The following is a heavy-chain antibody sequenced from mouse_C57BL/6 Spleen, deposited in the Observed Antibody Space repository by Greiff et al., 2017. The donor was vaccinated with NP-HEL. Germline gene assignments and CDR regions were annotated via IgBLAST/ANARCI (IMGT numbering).Heavy chain of an antibody. D-gene: IGHD1-1*01. CDR2: IYPGDGDT. V-gene: IGHV1-82*01. CDR1: GYAFSSSW. CDR3: ARGRDYYGSSFHYFDY. J-gene: IGHJ2*01. Sequence: QVQLQQSGPELVKPGASVKISCKASGYAFSSSWMNWVKQRPGKGLEWIGRIYPGDGDTNYNGKFKGKATLTADKSSSTAYMQLSSLTSEDSAVYFCARGRDYYGSSFHYFDYWGQGTTLTVSS.